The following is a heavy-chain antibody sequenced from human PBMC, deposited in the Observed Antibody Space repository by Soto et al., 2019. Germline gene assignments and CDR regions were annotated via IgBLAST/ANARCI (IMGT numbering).Heavy chain of an antibody. D-gene: IGHD3-22*01. CDR3: ARGTPDSSGPYYFDY. V-gene: IGHV1-69*06. CDR2: IIPIFGTA. Sequence: SVKVSCKASGGTFSSYSISWVRQAPGQGLEWMGGIIPIFGTANYAQKFQGRVTITADKSTSTAYMELSSLRSEDTAVYYCARGTPDSSGPYYFDYWGQGTLVTVSS. CDR1: GGTFSSYS. J-gene: IGHJ4*02.